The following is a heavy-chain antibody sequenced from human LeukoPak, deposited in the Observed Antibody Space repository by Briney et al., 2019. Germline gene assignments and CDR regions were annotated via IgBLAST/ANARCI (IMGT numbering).Heavy chain of an antibody. CDR2: ISSSGSPL. J-gene: IGHJ4*02. D-gene: IGHD6-6*01. CDR3: TRDPDTSSNVDY. Sequence: GGSLRLSCAPSGFTFSDYFMSWIRHAPGKGLEWVSYISSSGSPLSYADSVKGRFTIPRDNANNSVFLQMNSLRAEDTAVYYCTRDPDTSSNVDYWGQGALVTVSS. CDR1: GFTFSDYF. V-gene: IGHV3-11*01.